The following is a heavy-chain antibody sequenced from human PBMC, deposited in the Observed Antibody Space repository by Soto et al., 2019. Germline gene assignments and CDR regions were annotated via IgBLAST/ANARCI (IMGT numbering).Heavy chain of an antibody. D-gene: IGHD2-15*01. CDR3: VRTSLVVAAATREDY. V-gene: IGHV3-74*01. J-gene: IGHJ4*02. Sequence: EVQLVESGGGLVQPGGSLRLSCAASGFTFSSYWMHWVRQAPGKVLVWVSRINSDGSSTSYADSVKGRFTISRDNAKNTLYLQMNSLRAEDTAVYYCVRTSLVVAAATREDYWGKGTLVTVSS. CDR2: INSDGSST. CDR1: GFTFSSYW.